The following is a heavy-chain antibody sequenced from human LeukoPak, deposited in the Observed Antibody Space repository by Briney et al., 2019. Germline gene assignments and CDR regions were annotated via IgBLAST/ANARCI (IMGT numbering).Heavy chain of an antibody. J-gene: IGHJ5*02. CDR1: GGSFSGYY. V-gene: IGHV4-34*01. Sequence: SETLSLTCAVYGGSFSGYYWSWIRQPPGKGLEWIGEINHSGSTNYNPSLKSRVTISVDTSKDQFSLKLSSVTAADTAVYYCATLGLRRNWFDPWGQGTLVTVSS. CDR3: ATLGLRRNWFDP. CDR2: INHSGST. D-gene: IGHD4-17*01.